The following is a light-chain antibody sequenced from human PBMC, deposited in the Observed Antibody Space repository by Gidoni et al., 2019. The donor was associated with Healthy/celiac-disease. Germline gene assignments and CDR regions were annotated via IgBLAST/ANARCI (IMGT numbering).Light chain of an antibody. CDR3: QQSYSTLRT. Sequence: DIQMTQSPSSLSASVGDRVTITCRASQSISSYLNWYQQKPGKAPKLMIYAASSLKSGVPSRFSGSGSGTDFTLTISSLQPEDFATYYYQQSYSTLRTFGQGTKVEIK. CDR1: QSISSY. CDR2: AAS. J-gene: IGKJ1*01. V-gene: IGKV1-39*01.